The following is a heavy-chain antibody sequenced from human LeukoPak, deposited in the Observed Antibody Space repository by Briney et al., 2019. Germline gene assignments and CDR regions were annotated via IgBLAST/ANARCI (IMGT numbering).Heavy chain of an antibody. Sequence: GASVKVSCKASGYTFTGYYMHWVRQAPGQGLEWMGWINPNSGGTNYAQKFQGRVTMTRDTSISTAYMELSRLRSDDTAVYYCAKALGYCSSTSCRPVNWFDPWGQGTLVTVSS. CDR3: AKALGYCSSTSCRPVNWFDP. D-gene: IGHD2-2*01. J-gene: IGHJ5*02. V-gene: IGHV1-2*02. CDR1: GYTFTGYY. CDR2: INPNSGGT.